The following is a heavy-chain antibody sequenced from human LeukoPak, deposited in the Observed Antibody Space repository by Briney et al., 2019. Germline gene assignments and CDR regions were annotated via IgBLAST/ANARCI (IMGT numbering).Heavy chain of an antibody. CDR1: GYTFTGYY. J-gene: IGHJ4*02. CDR2: INPNSGGT. V-gene: IGHV1-2*02. D-gene: IGHD3-22*01. CDR3: ARQWDYYDSSGYLFDY. Sequence: ASVKVSCKASGYTFTGYYMHWVRQVPGQGLEWMGWINPNSGGTNYAQKFQGRVTMTRDTSISTAYMELSRLRSDDTAVYYCARQWDYYDSSGYLFDYWGQGTLVTVSS.